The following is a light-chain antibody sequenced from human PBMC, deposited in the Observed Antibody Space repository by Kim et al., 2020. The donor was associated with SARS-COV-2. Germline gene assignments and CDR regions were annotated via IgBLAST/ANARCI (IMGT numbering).Light chain of an antibody. Sequence: SSELTQDPAVSVALGQTVRITCQGDSLRNYYATWYQQKPGQAPVLVVYGKNNRPSGIPDRFSGSSSGNTASLTITGAQAEDEADYYCNSRDTDDNVWFGG. V-gene: IGLV3-19*01. CDR2: GKN. CDR3: NSRDTDDNVW. CDR1: SLRNYY. J-gene: IGLJ3*02.